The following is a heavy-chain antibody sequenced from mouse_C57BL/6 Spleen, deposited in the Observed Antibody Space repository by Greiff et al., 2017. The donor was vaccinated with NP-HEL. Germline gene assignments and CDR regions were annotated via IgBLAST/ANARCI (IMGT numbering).Heavy chain of an antibody. CDR1: GYTFTSYT. V-gene: IGHV1-4*01. CDR3: ARSSNAYFDY. J-gene: IGHJ2*01. CDR2: INPSSGYT. D-gene: IGHD2-5*01. Sequence: LEESGAELARPGASVKMSCKASGYTFTSYTMHWVKQRPGQGLEWIGYINPSSGYTKYNQKFKDKATLTADKSSSTAYMQLSSLTSEDSAVYYCARSSNAYFDYWGQGTTLTVSS.